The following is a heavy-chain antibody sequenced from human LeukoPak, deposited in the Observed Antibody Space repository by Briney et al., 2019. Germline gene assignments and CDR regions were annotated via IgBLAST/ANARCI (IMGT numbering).Heavy chain of an antibody. CDR1: GGSSSISSYY. CDR2: VYYNGRT. J-gene: IGHJ5*02. D-gene: IGHD2-2*01. CDR3: ARGIYEYQLLSWFDP. Sequence: SETLSLTCTVSGGSSSISSYYWGWIRQAPGKGLEWIGSVYYNGRTYYTPSLESRVTMSVDTSKNHFSLKLTSVTAADTAVYFCARGIYEYQLLSWFDPWGQGILVTVSS. V-gene: IGHV4-39*07.